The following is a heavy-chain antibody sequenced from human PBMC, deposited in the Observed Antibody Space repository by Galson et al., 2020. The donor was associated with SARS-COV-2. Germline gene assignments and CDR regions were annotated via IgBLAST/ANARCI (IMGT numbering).Heavy chain of an antibody. Sequence: SETLSLTCAVYGGSFSGYYWSWIRQPPGKGLEWIGEINHSGSTNYNPSLKSRVTISVDTSKNQFSLKLSSVTAADTAVYYCAREHIVVVTATDYYYYGMDVWGRGTTVTVSS. D-gene: IGHD2-21*02. V-gene: IGHV4-34*01. CDR1: GGSFSGYY. CDR2: INHSGST. J-gene: IGHJ6*04. CDR3: AREHIVVVTATDYYYYGMDV.